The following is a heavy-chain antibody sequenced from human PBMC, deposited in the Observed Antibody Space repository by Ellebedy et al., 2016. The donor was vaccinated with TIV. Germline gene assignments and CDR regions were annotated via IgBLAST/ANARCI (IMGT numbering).Heavy chain of an antibody. V-gene: IGHV1-46*01. J-gene: IGHJ4*02. CDR3: ARGKSRRYSHSWYDY. Sequence: AASVKVSCKASGYTFTGYYMHWVRQAPGPGFEWMGIVNPSGGSTSYAQKFQGSVTMTRDTSTSTVYMGLSSPRSEDTAVYYCARGKSRRYSHSWYDYWGQGTLVTVSS. CDR1: GYTFTGYY. D-gene: IGHD6-13*01. CDR2: VNPSGGST.